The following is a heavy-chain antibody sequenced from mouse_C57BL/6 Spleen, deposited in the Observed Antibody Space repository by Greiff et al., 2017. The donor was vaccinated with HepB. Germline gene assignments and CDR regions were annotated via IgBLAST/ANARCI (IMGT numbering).Heavy chain of an antibody. D-gene: IGHD2-3*01. CDR3: ARRGYYFY. Sequence: EVKLMESGGDLVKPGGSLKLSCAASGFTFSSYGMSWVRQTPDKRLEWVATISSGGSYTYYPDSVKGRFTISRDNAKNTLYLQMSSLKSEDTAMYYCARRGYYFYWGQGTLVTVSA. CDR2: ISSGGSYT. J-gene: IGHJ3*01. CDR1: GFTFSSYG. V-gene: IGHV5-6*02.